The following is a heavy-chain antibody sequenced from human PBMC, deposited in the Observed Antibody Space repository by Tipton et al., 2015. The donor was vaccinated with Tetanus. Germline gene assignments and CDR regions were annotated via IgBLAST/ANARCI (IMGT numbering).Heavy chain of an antibody. J-gene: IGHJ3*02. CDR3: ASVDYATSTDGFDI. V-gene: IGHV4-39*02. CDR2: ISSSGRT. Sequence: LRLSCTVSGGSISSSDYYWDWIRQPPGKGLEWIGSISSSGRTYYNPSLKSRVSMSVDTSKKHFSLRLGSVSAADTAVYYCASVDYATSTDGFDIWSQGTAVTVSS. CDR1: GGSISSSDYY. D-gene: IGHD2-2*01.